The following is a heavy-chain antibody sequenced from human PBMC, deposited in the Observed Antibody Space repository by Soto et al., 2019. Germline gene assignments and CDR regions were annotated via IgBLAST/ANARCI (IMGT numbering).Heavy chain of an antibody. J-gene: IGHJ4*02. Sequence: PXGTLSLTGTVSGGSISRYYWSWIRQPPGKGLEWIGYIYYSGSTNYNPSLKSRVSMSIDTSKDQFSLKLKSVTAADTALYFCARQRTSVVTQAYFDVWGPGSLVTVSS. CDR1: GGSISRYY. CDR3: ARQRTSVVTQAYFDV. D-gene: IGHD2-21*02. CDR2: IYYSGST. V-gene: IGHV4-59*08.